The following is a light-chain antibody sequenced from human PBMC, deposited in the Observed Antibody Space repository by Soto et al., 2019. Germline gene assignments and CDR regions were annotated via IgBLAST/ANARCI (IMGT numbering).Light chain of an antibody. CDR1: QNINNY. CDR3: QPYATPPT. V-gene: IGKV1-33*01. Sequence: DSHMAHSPSWLSSSVLDIFTITCQASQNINNYLNWYQQKPGRAPKLLIYDAYNLEAGVPSRFRGSGSATDFTLPLSRLPPEAIAPYYCQPYATPPTFAQGTRLEIK. J-gene: IGKJ5*01. CDR2: DAY.